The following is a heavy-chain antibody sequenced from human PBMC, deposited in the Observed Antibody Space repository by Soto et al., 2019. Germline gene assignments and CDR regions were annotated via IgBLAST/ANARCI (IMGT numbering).Heavy chain of an antibody. CDR1: GFTFNDSA. CDR3: ASSLSPRVRNPTYF. CDR2: ISGRGDAK. V-gene: IGHV3-23*01. D-gene: IGHD3-10*01. Sequence: GGSLRLSCTASGFTFNDSAMTWVRQAPGKGLEWVSGISGRGDAKYYAASVRGRFTIFRDNSRSTVSLQIDSLRVDDTAVYYCASSLSPRVRNPTYFWGLGTPVTVSS. J-gene: IGHJ4*02.